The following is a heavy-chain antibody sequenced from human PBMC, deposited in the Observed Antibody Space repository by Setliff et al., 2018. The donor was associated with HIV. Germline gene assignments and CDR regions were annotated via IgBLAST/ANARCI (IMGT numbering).Heavy chain of an antibody. J-gene: IGHJ4*02. V-gene: IGHV4-59*01. CDR2: IYHTGST. D-gene: IGHD3-3*01. Sequence: PSETLSLTCTVSGGSIRDYYWSWIRQPPGKGLEWIGYIYHTGSTNYNPSVKSRVTILVDTSKNQFSLKLRSLTAADTAVYYCARAALGRAGVFDYWGQGTLVTVSS. CDR1: GGSIRDYY. CDR3: ARAALGRAGVFDY.